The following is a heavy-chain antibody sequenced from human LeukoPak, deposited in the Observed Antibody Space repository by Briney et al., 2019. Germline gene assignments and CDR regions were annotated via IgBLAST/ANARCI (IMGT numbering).Heavy chain of an antibody. J-gene: IGHJ4*02. CDR2: INRDGRST. V-gene: IGHV3-74*01. CDR3: ALPLRDGDFYFDY. CDR1: GFTFSNYW. D-gene: IGHD4-17*01. Sequence: GWSLRLSCAASGFTFSNYWMHWVRQAPGKVMVWVLRINRDGRSTNYADSVKGRFTISRDNAKNTVFLQMNSLRAEDTAVYYCALPLRDGDFYFDYWGQGALVTVSS.